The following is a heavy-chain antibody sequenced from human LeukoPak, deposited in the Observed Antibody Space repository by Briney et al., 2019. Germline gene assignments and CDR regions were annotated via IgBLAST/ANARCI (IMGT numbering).Heavy chain of an antibody. J-gene: IGHJ4*02. D-gene: IGHD3-22*01. CDR2: IYHSGNT. CDR1: GYSISSGYY. Sequence: SETLSLTCTVSGYSISSGYYWGWIRQPPGKGLEWLGGIYHSGNTYYNPSLESRVTISVDTSKNQFSLKLSSVTDADTAVYYCARERGDNYESSGYKDYWGQGTLVTVSS. V-gene: IGHV4-38-2*02. CDR3: ARERGDNYESSGYKDY.